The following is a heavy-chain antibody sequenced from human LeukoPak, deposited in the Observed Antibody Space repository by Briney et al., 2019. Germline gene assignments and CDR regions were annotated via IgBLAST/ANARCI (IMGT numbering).Heavy chain of an antibody. CDR2: INPNSGGT. Sequence: ASVKVSCKASGYTFTGYYMHWVRQAPGQGLEWMGRINPNSGGTNYAQKFQGRVTMTRDTSISTAYMELSRLRSDDTAVYYCARELGGYSYYDFWSGYPQDYYYGMDVWGQGTTVTVSS. CDR3: ARELGGYSYYDFWSGYPQDYYYGMDV. J-gene: IGHJ6*02. CDR1: GYTFTGYY. V-gene: IGHV1-2*06. D-gene: IGHD3-3*01.